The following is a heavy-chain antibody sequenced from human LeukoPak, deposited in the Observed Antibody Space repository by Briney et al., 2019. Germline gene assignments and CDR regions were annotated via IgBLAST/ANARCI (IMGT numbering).Heavy chain of an antibody. Sequence: SETLSLTCTVSGGSISSSSYYWSWVRQPPGKGLEWIGYIYYSGSTNYNPSLKSRVTISVDTSKNQFSLKLSSVTAADTAVYYCARVHYYDSSGYYMYYFDYWGQGTLVTVSS. CDR3: ARVHYYDSSGYYMYYFDY. V-gene: IGHV4-61*01. D-gene: IGHD3-22*01. J-gene: IGHJ4*02. CDR2: IYYSGST. CDR1: GGSISSSSYY.